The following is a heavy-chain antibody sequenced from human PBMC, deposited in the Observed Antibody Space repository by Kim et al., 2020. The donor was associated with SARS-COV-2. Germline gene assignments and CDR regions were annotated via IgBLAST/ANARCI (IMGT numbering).Heavy chain of an antibody. Sequence: GGSLRLSCAASGFTFSNAWMSWVRQAPGKGLEWVGRIKSKTDGGTTDYAAPVKGRFTISRDDSKNTLYLQMNSLKTEDTAVYYCTTMTMVRGVIITPLGYWGQGTLVTVSS. CDR1: GFTFSNAW. CDR3: TTMTMVRGVIITPLGY. V-gene: IGHV3-15*01. CDR2: IKSKTDGGTT. D-gene: IGHD3-10*01. J-gene: IGHJ4*02.